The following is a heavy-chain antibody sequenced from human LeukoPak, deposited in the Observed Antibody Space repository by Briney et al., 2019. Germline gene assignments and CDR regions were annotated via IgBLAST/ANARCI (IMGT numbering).Heavy chain of an antibody. Sequence: ASVKVSCKASGYTFTSYDINWVRQATGQGLEWMGWMNPNSGNTGYAQKFQGRLTMTTDTSTSTAYMDLSSLRSDDTAVYYCAREHDNKVRYYNGMDVWGQGTTVTISS. CDR1: GYTFTSYD. V-gene: IGHV1-8*01. D-gene: IGHD3-22*01. J-gene: IGHJ6*01. CDR3: AREHDNKVRYYNGMDV. CDR2: MNPNSGNT.